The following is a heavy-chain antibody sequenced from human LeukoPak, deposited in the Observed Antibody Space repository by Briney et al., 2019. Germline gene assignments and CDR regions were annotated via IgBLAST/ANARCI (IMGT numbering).Heavy chain of an antibody. D-gene: IGHD5-24*01. V-gene: IGHV4-59*08. CDR3: TRHKRWLQFPDAFDV. J-gene: IGHJ3*01. Sequence: SETLSLTCTVSGGPIRDFYWSWIRLPPGRGLEWIGYTYYSGSTSYNPSLESRVAISVDMSKSQFSLELSSVTAADTAIYYRTRHKRWLQFPDAFDVWGQGTMVTVSS. CDR2: TYYSGST. CDR1: GGPIRDFY.